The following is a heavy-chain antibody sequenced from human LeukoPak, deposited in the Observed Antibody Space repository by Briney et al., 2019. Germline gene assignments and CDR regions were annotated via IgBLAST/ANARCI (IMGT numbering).Heavy chain of an antibody. V-gene: IGHV1-2*06. CDR2: INPNSGGT. D-gene: IGHD2-2*01. J-gene: IGHJ6*02. Sequence: GASVKVSCKASGYTFTGYYMHWVRQAPGQGPEWMGRINPNSGGTNYAQKFQGRVTMTRDTSISTAYMELSRLRSDDTAVYYCATTTVIVPAATRGQHYYGMDVWGQGTTVTVSS. CDR1: GYTFTGYY. CDR3: ATTTVIVPAATRGQHYYGMDV.